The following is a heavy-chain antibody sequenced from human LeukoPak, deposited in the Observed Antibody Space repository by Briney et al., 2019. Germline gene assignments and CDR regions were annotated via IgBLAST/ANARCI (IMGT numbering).Heavy chain of an antibody. V-gene: IGHV1-2*02. CDR1: GYTFTGFY. J-gene: IGHJ4*02. Sequence: GASVKVSCKASGYTFTGFYMHWVRQAPGQGLEGMGYIYPNSGATKYAQKFQGRVTLTRDTSISTAYMELSGLRSDDTAVYYCGTLLSNGPFDYWGQGSLVTVSS. CDR3: GTLLSNGPFDY. CDR2: IYPNSGAT.